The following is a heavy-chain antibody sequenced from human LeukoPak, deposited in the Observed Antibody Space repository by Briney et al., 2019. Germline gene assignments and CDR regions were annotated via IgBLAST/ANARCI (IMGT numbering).Heavy chain of an antibody. CDR2: IRYDGSNK. V-gene: IGHV3-30*02. CDR3: AMKAVPRPRLYDAFDF. D-gene: IGHD2-2*02. Sequence: HPGGSLRLSCAASGFTFSSYGMHWVRQAPGKGLEWVAFIRYDGSNKYYADSVKGRFTISRDNSKNTLYLQMNSLRADDTAVYYCAMKAVPRPRLYDAFDFWGQGTVVTVSS. J-gene: IGHJ3*01. CDR1: GFTFSSYG.